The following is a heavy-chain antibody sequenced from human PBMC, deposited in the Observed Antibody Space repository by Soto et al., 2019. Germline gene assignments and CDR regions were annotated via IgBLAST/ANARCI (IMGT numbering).Heavy chain of an antibody. V-gene: IGHV1-18*01. Sequence: ASVKVSCKASGYTFTSYGISWVRQAPGQGLEWMGWISAYNGNTNYAQKLQGRVTMTTDTSTSTAYMELRSLRSDDTAVYYWARAGVDCDFWSGYYPPLHYMDVWGKGTTVTVSS. CDR2: ISAYNGNT. CDR3: ARAGVDCDFWSGYYPPLHYMDV. CDR1: GYTFTSYG. J-gene: IGHJ6*03. D-gene: IGHD3-3*01.